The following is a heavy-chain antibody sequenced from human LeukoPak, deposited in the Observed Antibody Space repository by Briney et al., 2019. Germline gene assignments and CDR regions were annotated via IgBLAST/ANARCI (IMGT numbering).Heavy chain of an antibody. D-gene: IGHD5/OR15-5a*01. J-gene: IGHJ4*02. CDR1: GFTFSSYG. Sequence: PGRSLRLSCAASGFTFSSYGMHWVRQAPGKGLEWVAMIWYDGSNTYYADSVKGRFTISRDNSKNPLFLQMDSLRAEDTAVYYCARDRSTTHFDYWGQGTLVTVSS. V-gene: IGHV3-33*01. CDR2: IWYDGSNT. CDR3: ARDRSTTHFDY.